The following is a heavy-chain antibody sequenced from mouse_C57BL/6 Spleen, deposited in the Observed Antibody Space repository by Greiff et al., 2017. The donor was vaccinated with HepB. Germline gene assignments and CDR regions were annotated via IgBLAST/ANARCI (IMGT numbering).Heavy chain of an antibody. CDR2: ISSGSSTI. CDR1: GFTFSDYG. D-gene: IGHD2-5*01. V-gene: IGHV5-17*01. CDR3: ARGVPGPYYSNDY. J-gene: IGHJ2*01. Sequence: EVQVVESGGGLVKPGGSLKLSCAASGFTFSDYGMHWVRQAPEKGLEWVAYISSGSSTIYYADTVKGRFTISRDNAKNTLFLQMTSLRSEDTAMYYCARGVPGPYYSNDYWGQGTTLTGSS.